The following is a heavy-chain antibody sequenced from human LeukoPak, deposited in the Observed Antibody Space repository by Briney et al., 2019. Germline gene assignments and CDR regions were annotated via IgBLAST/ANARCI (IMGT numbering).Heavy chain of an antibody. J-gene: IGHJ4*02. CDR2: IYYSGST. V-gene: IGHV4-59*06. CDR1: GGSISSYY. D-gene: IGHD5-18*01. CDR3: ARSTAMVISRFLVDY. Sequence: SETLSLTCTVSGGSISSYYWSWIRQPAGKGLEWIGYIYYSGSTYYNPSLKSRVTISVDTSKNQFSLKLSSVTAADTAVYYCARSTAMVISRFLVDYWGQGTLVTVSS.